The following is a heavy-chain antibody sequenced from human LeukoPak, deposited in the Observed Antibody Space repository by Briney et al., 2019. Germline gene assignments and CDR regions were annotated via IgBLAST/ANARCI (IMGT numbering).Heavy chain of an antibody. V-gene: IGHV1-2*02. D-gene: IGHD3-16*01. CDR3: ATLGDYDYMRPAGKTY. Sequence: ASVKVSCKASGYTFTGYYMHWVRQAPGQGLEWMGWINPNSGGTNYAQKFQGRVTMTRDTSISTAYMELSSLISDDTAVYYCATLGDYDYMRPAGKTYWGQGTLVTVSS. CDR2: INPNSGGT. J-gene: IGHJ4*02. CDR1: GYTFTGYY.